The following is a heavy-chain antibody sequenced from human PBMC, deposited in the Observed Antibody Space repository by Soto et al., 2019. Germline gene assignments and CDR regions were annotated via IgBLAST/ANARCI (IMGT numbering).Heavy chain of an antibody. J-gene: IGHJ5*02. Sequence: QVQLVESGGGVVQPGRSLRLSCAASGFTFSSYGMHWVRQAPGKGLEWVAVISYDGSNKYYADSVKGRFTISRDNSKNTLYLQMNSLRAEDTAVYYCAKDRGYSGYDYGWFDPWGQGTLVTVSS. CDR1: GFTFSSYG. V-gene: IGHV3-30*18. CDR3: AKDRGYSGYDYGWFDP. D-gene: IGHD5-12*01. CDR2: ISYDGSNK.